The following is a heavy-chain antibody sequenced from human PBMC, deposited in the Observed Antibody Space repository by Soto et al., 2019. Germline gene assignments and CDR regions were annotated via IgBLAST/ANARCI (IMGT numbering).Heavy chain of an antibody. J-gene: IGHJ4*02. D-gene: IGHD3-22*01. CDR1: GAPITNRIYN. Sequence: PSGTLSPTSIFLGAPITNRIYNWAGFRQPPGKGLEWIGSIYYTGNTYYNPSLKSRVTISVDTSKNQFSLKLGSVTAADTAVYFCERHSIWLLLSDYWGQGTLVTVSS. CDR3: ERHSIWLLLSDY. CDR2: IYYTGNT. V-gene: IGHV4-39*01.